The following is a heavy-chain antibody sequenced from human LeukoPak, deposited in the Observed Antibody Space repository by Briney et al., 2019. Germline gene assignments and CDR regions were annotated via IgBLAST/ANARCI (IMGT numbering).Heavy chain of an antibody. Sequence: SGSQWVHWGRPGSGKGLVWVSHINSDGSWTSYADSVKGRFTISKDNAKNTVYLQMNNLRAEDTAVYYCVSFYETYWGRGTLVTVSS. D-gene: IGHD2/OR15-2a*01. J-gene: IGHJ4*02. CDR1: SGSQW. V-gene: IGHV3-74*01. CDR3: VSFYETY. CDR2: INSDGSWT.